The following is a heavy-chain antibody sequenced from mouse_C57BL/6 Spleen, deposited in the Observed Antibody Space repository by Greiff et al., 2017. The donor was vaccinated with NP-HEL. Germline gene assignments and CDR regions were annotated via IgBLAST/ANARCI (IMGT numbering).Heavy chain of an antibody. Sequence: VKLVESGPGLVQPSQSLSITCTVSGFSLTSYGVHWVRQPPGKGLEWLGVIWSGGSTDYNAAFISRLSISKDNSKSQVFFKMNSLQADDTAIYYCAKGTTVARYFDVWGTGTTVTVSS. CDR2: IWSGGST. V-gene: IGHV2-4*01. J-gene: IGHJ1*03. CDR3: AKGTTVARYFDV. D-gene: IGHD1-1*01. CDR1: GFSLTSYG.